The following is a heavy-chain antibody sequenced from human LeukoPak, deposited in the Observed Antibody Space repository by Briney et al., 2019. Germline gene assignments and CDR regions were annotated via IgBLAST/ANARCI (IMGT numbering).Heavy chain of an antibody. CDR3: AREYYYDSSGYYYRYYYYGMDV. CDR1: GGSFSGYY. V-gene: IGHV4-34*01. CDR2: ISHSGST. J-gene: IGHJ6*02. Sequence: SETLSLTCAVYGGSFSGYYWNWIRQPPGKGLEWIGEISHSGSTNYNPSLKSRVTISVDTSKNQFSLKLSSVTAADTAVYYCAREYYYDSSGYYYRYYYYGMDVWGQGTTVTVSS. D-gene: IGHD3-22*01.